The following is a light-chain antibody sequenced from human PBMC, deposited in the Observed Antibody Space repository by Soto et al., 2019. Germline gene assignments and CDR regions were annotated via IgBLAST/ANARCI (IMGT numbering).Light chain of an antibody. CDR3: SSYTSSSTLDV. V-gene: IGLV2-14*02. CDR1: SNYNL. J-gene: IGLJ1*01. Sequence: QSVLTQPASVSGSPGQSITISCTGTSNYNLVSWYQQHPGKAPKLVIYEVSERPSGVSNRFSGSKSGNTASLTISGLQAEDEADYYCSSYTSSSTLDVFGTGTKVTVL. CDR2: EVS.